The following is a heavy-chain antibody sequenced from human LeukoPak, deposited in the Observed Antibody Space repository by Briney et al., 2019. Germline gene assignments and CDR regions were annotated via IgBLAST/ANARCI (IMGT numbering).Heavy chain of an antibody. Sequence: ASVKVSCKASGYIFTGYYMHWVRQAPGQGLEWMGWINANSGGTKYAQKFQGRVTMTRDTSISTAYMELSSLRSDDTAVYYCARGRLGTWFGELKAWGQGTLVTVSS. CDR3: ARGRLGTWFGELKA. D-gene: IGHD3-10*01. CDR2: INANSGGT. J-gene: IGHJ5*02. CDR1: GYIFTGYY. V-gene: IGHV1-2*02.